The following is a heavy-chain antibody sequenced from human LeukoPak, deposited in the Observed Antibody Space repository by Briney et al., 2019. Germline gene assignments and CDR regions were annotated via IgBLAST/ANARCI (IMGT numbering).Heavy chain of an antibody. V-gene: IGHV3-21*01. CDR1: GFTFSSYS. CDR3: ALRSVAVAGIDY. J-gene: IGHJ4*02. D-gene: IGHD6-19*01. CDR2: ISSSSSYI. Sequence: GGSLRLSCAASGFTFSSYSMNWVRQAPGKGLEWVSSISSSSSYIYYADSVKGRFTISRDNAKNSLYLQMNSLRAEDTAVHYCALRSVAVAGIDYWGQGTLVTVSS.